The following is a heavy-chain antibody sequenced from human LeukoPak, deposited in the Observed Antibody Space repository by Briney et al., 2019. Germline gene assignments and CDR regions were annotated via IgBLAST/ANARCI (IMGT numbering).Heavy chain of an antibody. CDR1: GYTFSSYG. J-gene: IGHJ4*02. CDR3: AREGGVEMATISPSGDY. D-gene: IGHD5-24*01. Sequence: GGSLRLSCAASGYTFSSYGMHWGRQAPGKGLECVAVISYDGSNKYYADSVKGRFTISRDNSKNTLYLQMNSLRAEDTAVYYCAREGGVEMATISPSGDYWGQGTLVTVSS. V-gene: IGHV3-30*03. CDR2: ISYDGSNK.